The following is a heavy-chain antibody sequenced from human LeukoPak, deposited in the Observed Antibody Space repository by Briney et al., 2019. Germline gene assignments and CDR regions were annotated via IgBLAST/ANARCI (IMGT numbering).Heavy chain of an antibody. J-gene: IGHJ6*02. V-gene: IGHV5-51*01. CDR3: ARVVDTAMVSYYYGMDV. D-gene: IGHD5-18*01. Sequence: GESLKISCKGSGYSFTSYWIGWVRQMPGKGLEWMGIIYPGDSDTRYSPSFQGQVTISADKSISTAYLQWSSLKASDTAMYYCARVVDTAMVSYYYGMDVWGQGTTITVSS. CDR2: IYPGDSDT. CDR1: GYSFTSYW.